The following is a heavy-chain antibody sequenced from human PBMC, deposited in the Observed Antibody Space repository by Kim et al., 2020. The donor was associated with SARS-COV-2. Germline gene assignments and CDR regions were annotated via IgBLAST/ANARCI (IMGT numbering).Heavy chain of an antibody. V-gene: IGHV3-30*04. D-gene: IGHD1-26*01. J-gene: IGHJ3*02. CDR2: ISYAGSNK. CDR3: EGGSYSDAFDI. Sequence: GGSLRLSCAASGFTFSSYAMHWVRQAPGKGLEWVAVISYAGSNKYYADSVKGRFTISRDDSKNTLYLQMNSLRAEDTAVYYCEGGSYSDAFDIWGQGTMVTVSS. CDR1: GFTFSSYA.